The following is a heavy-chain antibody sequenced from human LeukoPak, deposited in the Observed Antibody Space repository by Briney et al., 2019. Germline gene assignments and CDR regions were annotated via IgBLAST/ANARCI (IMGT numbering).Heavy chain of an antibody. V-gene: IGHV3-66*01. J-gene: IGHJ5*02. D-gene: IGHD6-19*01. CDR3: VKSYSGWTGQS. CDR1: GFSVRSNY. Sequence: GGSLRLSCAASGFSVRSNYMSWVRQAPGKRLESVAVIHVGGTTLYADSVKGRFTITRDDSKNTLSLQMNSLRDEDTALYYCVKSYSGWTGQSWGQGTQVTVSS. CDR2: IHVGGTT.